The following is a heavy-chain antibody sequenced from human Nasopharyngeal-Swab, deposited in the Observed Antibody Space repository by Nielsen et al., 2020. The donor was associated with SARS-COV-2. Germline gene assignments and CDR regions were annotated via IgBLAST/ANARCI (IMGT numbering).Heavy chain of an antibody. D-gene: IGHD6-19*01. CDR1: GFTFSSYW. Sequence: GASLQISCAASGFTFSSYWMSWVRQAPGKGLEWVANIKQDGSEKYYEDSVKGRFTISIDNAKNSLYLQMNSLRAEDTAVYYCARTRGGIAVAGRGYWYFDLWGRGTLVTVSS. V-gene: IGHV3-7*03. CDR3: ARTRGGIAVAGRGYWYFDL. CDR2: IKQDGSEK. J-gene: IGHJ2*01.